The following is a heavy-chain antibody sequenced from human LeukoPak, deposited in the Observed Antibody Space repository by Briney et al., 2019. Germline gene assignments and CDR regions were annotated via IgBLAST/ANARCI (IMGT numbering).Heavy chain of an antibody. CDR3: ARGPSYYDYVWGSYRSLFDY. D-gene: IGHD3-16*02. CDR1: GYTFTSYG. Sequence: GASVKVSCKASGYTFTSYGISWVRQAPGQGLEWMGWISAYNGNTNYAQKLQGRVTMTTDTSTSTAYMELRSLRSDDTAVYCCARGPSYYDYVWGSYRSLFDYWGQGTLVTVSS. V-gene: IGHV1-18*01. CDR2: ISAYNGNT. J-gene: IGHJ4*02.